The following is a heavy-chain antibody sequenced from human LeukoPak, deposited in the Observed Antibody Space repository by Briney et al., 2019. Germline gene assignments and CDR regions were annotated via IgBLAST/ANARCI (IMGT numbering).Heavy chain of an antibody. Sequence: SETLSLXCTVSGGSSSSYYWSWIRLPPGKGLESIGYIYYSGSTNYNPSLKSRVTISVDTSKNQFSLKLSSVTAADTAVYYCARVYLATYYDFWSGYRPYFDYWGQGTLVTVSS. CDR3: ARVYLATYYDFWSGYRPYFDY. CDR1: GGSSSSYY. CDR2: IYYSGST. D-gene: IGHD3-3*01. J-gene: IGHJ4*02. V-gene: IGHV4-59*01.